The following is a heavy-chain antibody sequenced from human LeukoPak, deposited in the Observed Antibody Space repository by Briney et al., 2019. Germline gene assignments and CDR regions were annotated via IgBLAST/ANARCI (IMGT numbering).Heavy chain of an antibody. D-gene: IGHD3-10*01. J-gene: IGHJ5*02. CDR2: ISGSGGST. V-gene: IGHV3-23*01. CDR3: GRGPRDYYGSGSSLLLLDP. Sequence: GRSLRLSCAASGFTFSSYAMSWVRQAPGKGLEWVSAISGSGGSTYYADSVKGRFTISRDNSKNTLYLQMNSLRAEDTAVYYCGRGPRDYYGSGSSLLLLDPWGQGTLVTVSS. CDR1: GFTFSSYA.